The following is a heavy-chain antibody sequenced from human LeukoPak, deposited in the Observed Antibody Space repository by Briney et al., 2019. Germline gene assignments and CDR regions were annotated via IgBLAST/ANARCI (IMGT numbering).Heavy chain of an antibody. D-gene: IGHD1-26*01. CDR2: ISSSSSYI. J-gene: IGHJ4*02. CDR3: ARDRIGMNSGGYY. Sequence: GGSLRLSCAASGFTFSSYSMNWVRQAPGKGLEWVSSISSSSSYIYYADSVKGRFTISRDNAKNSLYLQMNSLRAEDTTVYYCARDRIGMNSGGYYWGQGTLVTVSS. V-gene: IGHV3-21*01. CDR1: GFTFSSYS.